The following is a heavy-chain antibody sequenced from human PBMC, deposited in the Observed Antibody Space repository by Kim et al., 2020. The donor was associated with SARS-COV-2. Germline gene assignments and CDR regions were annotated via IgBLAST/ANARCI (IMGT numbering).Heavy chain of an antibody. J-gene: IGHJ4*02. Sequence: SDKHYMESVKGRFTISRDNAKNSLFLQMDSLRAEDAARYYCARGGSYSFEYWSQGTLVTVSS. CDR3: ARGGSYSFEY. V-gene: IGHV3-7*01. D-gene: IGHD6-13*01. CDR2: SDK.